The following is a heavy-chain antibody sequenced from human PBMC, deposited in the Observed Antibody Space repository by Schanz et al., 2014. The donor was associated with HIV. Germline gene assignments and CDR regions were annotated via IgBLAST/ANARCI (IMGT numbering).Heavy chain of an antibody. D-gene: IGHD3-16*02. CDR1: GYTFIDYF. CDR2: INSDNGT. Sequence: QVQLVQSGAEGRKPGASVKVSCKTSGYTFIDYFIHWVRQAPGQGLEWMGWINSDNGTNYAQECQGRVTMNRDTSIGTAYMELRSLRADDTAVYYCARRRGWGSYRYFPYGLDVWGQGTTVTVSS. V-gene: IGHV1-2*02. J-gene: IGHJ6*02. CDR3: ARRRGWGSYRYFPYGLDV.